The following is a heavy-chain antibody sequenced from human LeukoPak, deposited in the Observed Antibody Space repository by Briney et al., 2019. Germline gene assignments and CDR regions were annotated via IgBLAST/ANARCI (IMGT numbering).Heavy chain of an antibody. D-gene: IGHD1/OR15-1a*01. J-gene: IGHJ5*02. CDR2: MCGTAGCT. CDR1: GFTFYMYA. CDR3: ARGITGTNNWFDP. V-gene: IGHV3-23*01. Sequence: PGGSLRLSCQASGFTFYMYAMSWVRQAPGKGLEWVASMCGTAGCTFYPDSVKGRFTISRDNSRNTLYLQMNSLRDEDTALYYCARGITGTNNWFDPWGQGTLVTVSS.